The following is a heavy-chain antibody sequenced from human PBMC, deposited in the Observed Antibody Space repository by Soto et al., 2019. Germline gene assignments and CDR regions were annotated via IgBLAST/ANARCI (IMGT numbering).Heavy chain of an antibody. V-gene: IGHV1-69*01. CDR2: IIPLFGTT. J-gene: IGHJ5*02. CDR3: ARGATHGSSWYFWFDP. CDR1: GGTFSTYP. D-gene: IGHD6-13*01. Sequence: QVQLVQSGAEVRMPGSSVKVSCKASGGTFSTYPINWVRQAPGQGLEWMGGIIPLFGTTNYAQKFKGRVTITADASTSTAYMELSSLRADDAAVYYVARGATHGSSWYFWFDPWGQGTLVAVSS.